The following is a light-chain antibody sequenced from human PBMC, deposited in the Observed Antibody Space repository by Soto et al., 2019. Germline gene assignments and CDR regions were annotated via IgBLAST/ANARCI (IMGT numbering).Light chain of an antibody. CDR3: QQYNSYWT. V-gene: IGKV1-5*01. CDR2: HAY. J-gene: IGKJ1*01. Sequence: DIQMTQSPSTLSASVRDRVTLTCRASQSISSWLAWYQQTPGKAPNLLIYHAYSLESGVPSRFSGSESGTEFTLTINSLQPDDFATYYCQQYNSYWTFGQGTKVDIK. CDR1: QSISSW.